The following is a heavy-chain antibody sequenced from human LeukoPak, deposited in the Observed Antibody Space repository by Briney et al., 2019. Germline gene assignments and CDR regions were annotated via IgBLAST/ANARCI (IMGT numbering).Heavy chain of an antibody. CDR2: ISSSSSYI. Sequence: GGSLRLSCAASGFTFSGYTMNWVRQATGKGLEWVSSISSSSSYIYYADSVKGRFTISRDNAKNSLYLQMNSLRVEDTAVYYCARDRTGDFDYWGQGTLVSVSS. CDR3: ARDRTGDFDY. CDR1: GFTFSGYT. V-gene: IGHV3-21*01. J-gene: IGHJ4*02.